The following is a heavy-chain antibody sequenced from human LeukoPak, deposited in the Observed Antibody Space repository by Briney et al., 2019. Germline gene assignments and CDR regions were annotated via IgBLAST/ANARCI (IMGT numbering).Heavy chain of an antibody. CDR2: IIPALGSS. CDR3: ARVGPLGGSSWYAEILGYSDF. Sequence: VASVKVSCKASGGTFSKYAINWVRQAPGKGLEWMGGIIPALGSSNYAQKFQGRVTLTKDTSTNTAYMEMSSLRSEDTAVYYCARVGPLGGSSWYAEILGYSDFWGQGTLVTVSS. D-gene: IGHD6-13*01. V-gene: IGHV1-69*10. CDR1: GGTFSKYA. J-gene: IGHJ4*02.